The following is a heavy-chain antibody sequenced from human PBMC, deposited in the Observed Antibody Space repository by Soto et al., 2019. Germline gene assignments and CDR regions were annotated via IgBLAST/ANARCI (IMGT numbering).Heavy chain of an antibody. Sequence: GGSLRLSCASSGFTFSSYAMSWVRQAPGKGLEWVAVIRYDGSNKYYADSVKGRFTISRDNSKNTLYLQMNSLRAEDTAVYYCARVGLRYCSSTSCSTWFDPWGQGTLVTVSS. V-gene: IGHV3-33*08. CDR1: GFTFSSYA. J-gene: IGHJ5*02. CDR3: ARVGLRYCSSTSCSTWFDP. CDR2: IRYDGSNK. D-gene: IGHD2-2*01.